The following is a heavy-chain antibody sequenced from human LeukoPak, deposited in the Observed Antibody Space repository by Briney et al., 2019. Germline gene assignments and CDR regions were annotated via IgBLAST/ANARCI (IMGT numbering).Heavy chain of an antibody. Sequence: GSLRLSCVASGFSLRSYEMDWARQAPGKGLGWVSYISSSGSIIYYADSVKGRFTISRDNAKNSLYLQMNSLRVEDTAVYYCARDRKYTYGYYFDYWGQGALVTVSS. CDR3: ARDRKYTYGYYFDY. CDR2: ISSSGSII. V-gene: IGHV3-48*03. D-gene: IGHD5-18*01. CDR1: GFSLRSYE. J-gene: IGHJ4*02.